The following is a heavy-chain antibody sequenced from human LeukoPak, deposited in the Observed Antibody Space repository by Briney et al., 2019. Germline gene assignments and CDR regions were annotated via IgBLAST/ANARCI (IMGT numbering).Heavy chain of an antibody. J-gene: IGHJ4*02. V-gene: IGHV1-2*02. Sequence: ASVKVSCKASGYTFTGYYMHWVRQAPGQGLEWMGWINPNSGGTSYAQKFQGRVTMTRDTSISTAYMELSRLRSDDTAVYYCARDRTGEGNIDYWGQGTLVTVSS. D-gene: IGHD2/OR15-2a*01. CDR3: ARDRTGEGNIDY. CDR2: INPNSGGT. CDR1: GYTFTGYY.